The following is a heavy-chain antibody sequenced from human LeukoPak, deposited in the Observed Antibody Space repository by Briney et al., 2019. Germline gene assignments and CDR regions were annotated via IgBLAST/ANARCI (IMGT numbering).Heavy chain of an antibody. CDR1: GGSISSYY. CDR2: IYYSGST. V-gene: IGHV4-59*12. J-gene: IGHJ6*03. Sequence: PSETLSLTCTVSGGSISSYYWSWIRQPPGKGLEWIGYIYYSGSTNYNPSLKSRVTMSVDTSKNQFSLKLSSVTAADTAVYYCARGVVAGKVGYYYMDVWGKGTTVTISS. D-gene: IGHD6-19*01. CDR3: ARGVVAGKVGYYYMDV.